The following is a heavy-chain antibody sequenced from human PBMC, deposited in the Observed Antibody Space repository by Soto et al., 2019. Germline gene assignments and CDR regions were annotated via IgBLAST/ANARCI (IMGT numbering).Heavy chain of an antibody. V-gene: IGHV3-64*01. D-gene: IGHD2-21*01. CDR3: ARRIPFGDGMDV. CDR2: ITSNGGNT. Sequence: EVQLVESGGGLVQPGGSLRLSCAASGFTFSSYAMHWVRQAPGKGLEYVSAITSNGGNTDYASSVKGRFTISRDNSKNTLYLQMGSLRAEDMAVYYCARRIPFGDGMDVWGQGTTVTVSS. CDR1: GFTFSSYA. J-gene: IGHJ6*02.